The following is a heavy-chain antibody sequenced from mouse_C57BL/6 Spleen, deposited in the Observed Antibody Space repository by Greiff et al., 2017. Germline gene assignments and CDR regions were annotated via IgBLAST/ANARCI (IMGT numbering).Heavy chain of an antibody. Sequence: EVQLVESGGGLVKPGGSLKLSCAASGFTFSSYAMSWVRQTPEKRLEWVATISDGGSYTYYPDNVKGRFTISRDNAKNNLYLQMSHLKTEDTAMYYCARERYINWDYAMDYWGQGTSVTVSS. V-gene: IGHV5-4*01. J-gene: IGHJ4*01. CDR1: GFTFSSYA. CDR3: ARERYINWDYAMDY. CDR2: ISDGGSYT. D-gene: IGHD2-5*01.